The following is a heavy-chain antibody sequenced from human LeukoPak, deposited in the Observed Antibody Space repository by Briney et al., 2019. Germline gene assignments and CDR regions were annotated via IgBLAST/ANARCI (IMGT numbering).Heavy chain of an antibody. V-gene: IGHV3-30-3*01. J-gene: IGHJ4*02. D-gene: IGHD6-19*01. CDR2: VSYDGDFK. CDR1: GFVFSKYA. Sequence: QTGGSLRLSCVGSGFVFSKYAVHWVRQAPGKGLEWVAVVSYDGDFKLYGDSVKSRFTISRDNSQNMLFLQMNDLRPQDAATYFCARDPYSHDSSGFSYFLQYWGQGTVVTVSS. CDR3: ARDPYSHDSSGFSYFLQY.